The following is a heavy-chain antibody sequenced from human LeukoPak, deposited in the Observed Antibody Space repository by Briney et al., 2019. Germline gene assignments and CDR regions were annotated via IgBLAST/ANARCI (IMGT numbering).Heavy chain of an antibody. CDR2: IYYSGST. J-gene: IGHJ4*02. D-gene: IGHD1-26*01. CDR3: ARDLSRSGSYYGY. Sequence: SETLSLTCTASGGSISSYYWSWIRQPPGKGLEWIGYIYYSGSTNYNPSLKSRVTISVDTSKNQFSLKLSSVTAADTAVYYCARDLSRSGSYYGYWGQGTLVTVSS. V-gene: IGHV4-59*01. CDR1: GGSISSYY.